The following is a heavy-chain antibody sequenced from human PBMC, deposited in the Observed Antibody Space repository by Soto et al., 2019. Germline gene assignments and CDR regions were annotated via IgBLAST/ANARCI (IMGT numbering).Heavy chain of an antibody. CDR3: ARERGGYGLFDS. CDR2: IYPSGMP. V-gene: IGHV4-30-2*01. CDR1: GGSIRNAAYS. Sequence: TXSLTCTGSGGSIRNAAYSWSWIRQPPGKGLEWIGYIYPSGMPFYNPSLRSRVTISIDRSNDQFSLNLKSVTAADTAVYYCARERGGYGLFDSWGHGTLVTVSS. J-gene: IGHJ4*01. D-gene: IGHD2-15*01.